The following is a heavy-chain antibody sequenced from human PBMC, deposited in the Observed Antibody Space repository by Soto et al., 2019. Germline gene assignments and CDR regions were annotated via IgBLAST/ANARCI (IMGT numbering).Heavy chain of an antibody. CDR3: AREVTMVRGVITYYFDY. D-gene: IGHD3-10*01. CDR2: IWYDGSNK. Sequence: PGGSLRLSCTASGFTFSSYGMHWVRQAPGKGLEWVAVIWYDGSNKYYADSVKGRFTISRDNSKNTLFLQMNSLSAEDTAVYYCAREVTMVRGVITYYFDYWGQGT. CDR1: GFTFSSYG. J-gene: IGHJ4*02. V-gene: IGHV3-33*01.